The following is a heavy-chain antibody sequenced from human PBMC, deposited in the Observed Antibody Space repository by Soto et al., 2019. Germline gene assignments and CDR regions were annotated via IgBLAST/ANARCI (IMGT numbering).Heavy chain of an antibody. J-gene: IGHJ4*02. CDR1: GLIFSNYW. CDR2: IKPDGSAT. Sequence: EVQLVESGGGLVQPGGSLRLSCDASGLIFSNYWMAWVRQAPGKGLEWVAIIKPDGSATFHADSVKGRFTVSRDNAKRSLYLQLNGLRVEDTAVYYCATSNWYTLNYWGQGTLVTVSS. V-gene: IGHV3-7*01. CDR3: ATSNWYTLNY. D-gene: IGHD6-13*01.